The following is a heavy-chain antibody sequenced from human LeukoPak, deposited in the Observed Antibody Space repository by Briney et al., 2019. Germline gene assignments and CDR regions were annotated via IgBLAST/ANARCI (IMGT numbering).Heavy chain of an antibody. CDR3: AKDGDGGAVAFAFDI. J-gene: IGHJ3*02. V-gene: IGHV3-9*01. Sequence: HPGGSLRLSCAASGFTFDDYAMHWVRHAPGKGLEWVSGISWNSGSIGYADSVKGRFTISRDNAKNSLYLQMNSLRAEDTAVYYCAKDGDGGAVAFAFDIWGQGTMVTVSS. D-gene: IGHD6-19*01. CDR2: ISWNSGSI. CDR1: GFTFDDYA.